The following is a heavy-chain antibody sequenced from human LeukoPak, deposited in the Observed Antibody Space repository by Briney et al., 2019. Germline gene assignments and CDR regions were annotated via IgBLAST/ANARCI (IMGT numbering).Heavy chain of an antibody. CDR2: INPNSGGT. J-gene: IGHJ6*02. V-gene: IGHV1-2*02. Sequence: ASVKVSCKASGYTFTGYYMHWVRQAPGQGLEWMGWINPNSGGTNYAQKFQGRVTMTRDTSISTAYMELSRLRSDDTAVYYCARGDRITIFGVVSDVWGRGTTVTVSS. CDR3: ARGDRITIFGVVSDV. CDR1: GYTFTGYY. D-gene: IGHD3-3*01.